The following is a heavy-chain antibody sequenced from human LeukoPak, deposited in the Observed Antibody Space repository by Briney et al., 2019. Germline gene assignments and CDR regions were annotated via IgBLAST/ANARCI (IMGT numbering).Heavy chain of an antibody. D-gene: IGHD3/OR15-3a*01. CDR3: ARSHSVWTSFDY. Sequence: KPSVTLSLTCTVSGGSISSYYWSWIRQPPGKGLEWIGYIYYSGSTNYNPSLKSRVTISVDTSKNQFSLKLSSVTAADTAVYYCARSHSVWTSFDYWGQGTLVTVSS. J-gene: IGHJ4*02. CDR1: GGSISSYY. V-gene: IGHV4-59*01. CDR2: IYYSGST.